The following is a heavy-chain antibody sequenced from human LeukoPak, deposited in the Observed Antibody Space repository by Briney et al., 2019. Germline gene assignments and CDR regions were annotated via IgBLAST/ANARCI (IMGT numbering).Heavy chain of an antibody. CDR1: GYSFTSYW. D-gene: IGHD2-15*01. V-gene: IGHV5-51*01. Sequence: EESLKISCKGSGYSFTSYWIGWVRQMPGKGLEWMGIIYPGDSDTRYSPSFQGQVTISADKSISTAYLQWSSLKASDTAMYYCARLEPDIVVVVAASLASYYFDYWGQGTLVTVSS. J-gene: IGHJ4*02. CDR3: ARLEPDIVVVVAASLASYYFDY. CDR2: IYPGDSDT.